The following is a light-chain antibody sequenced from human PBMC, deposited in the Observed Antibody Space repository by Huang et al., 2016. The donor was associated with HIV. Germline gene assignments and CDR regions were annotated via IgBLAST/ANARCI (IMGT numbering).Light chain of an antibody. Sequence: IQITQSPSSLSASVGDKVTITCRTSQFINTYLNWYQQKPGEAPKVLIHGASNLEGGVPSRFSCTGSGTDFTLTISGLQPEDFATYYCQQSYSFLTFGGGTKVEVK. J-gene: IGKJ4*01. CDR1: QFINTY. V-gene: IGKV1-39*01. CDR2: GAS. CDR3: QQSYSFLT.